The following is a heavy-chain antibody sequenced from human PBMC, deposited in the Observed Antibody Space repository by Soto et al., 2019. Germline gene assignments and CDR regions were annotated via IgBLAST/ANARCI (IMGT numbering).Heavy chain of an antibody. Sequence: EVQLVETGGGLIQPGGSLRLSCAASGFTVSSNYMSWVRQAPGKGLEWVSVIYSGGSTYYADSVKGRFTISRDNSKNTLYLQMNSLRAEDTAVYYCARDTRGYSYGYPGTYYYGMDVWGQGTTVTVSS. D-gene: IGHD5-18*01. CDR1: GFTVSSNY. V-gene: IGHV3-53*02. CDR2: IYSGGST. J-gene: IGHJ6*02. CDR3: ARDTRGYSYGYPGTYYYGMDV.